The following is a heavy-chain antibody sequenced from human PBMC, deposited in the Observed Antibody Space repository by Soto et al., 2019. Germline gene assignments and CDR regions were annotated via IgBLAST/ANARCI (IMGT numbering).Heavy chain of an antibody. Sequence: QVQLQESGPGPVKPSETLALTCTVSGGSISSGDDYWNWIRQSPGKGLEWLGYIYYNGNTYYNPSLESRLTRSVGTSKNQFSLQLISVTAADTAVYYCTRGMGIPVTAPHFGDWGQGILVTVSA. CDR3: TRGMGIPVTAPHFGD. J-gene: IGHJ4*02. D-gene: IGHD3-16*01. CDR1: GGSISSGDDY. V-gene: IGHV4-30-4*01. CDR2: IYYNGNT.